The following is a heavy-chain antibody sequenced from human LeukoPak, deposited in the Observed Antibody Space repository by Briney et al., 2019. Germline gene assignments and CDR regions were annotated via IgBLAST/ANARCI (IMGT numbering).Heavy chain of an antibody. V-gene: IGHV4-4*07. CDR3: ARGPGVFGRIWYMDV. CDR1: RDVNIYNH. Sequence: SEALSLTCRVSRDVNIYNHLGCSRQPAGKGLEWMGRSFSDAKINYRPSIESRVTMSGDNAKNQFSLRLSSVTAADTAVYYCARGPGVFGRIWYMDVWGQGTTVSVSS. D-gene: IGHD3-3*01. CDR2: SFSDAKI. J-gene: IGHJ6*03.